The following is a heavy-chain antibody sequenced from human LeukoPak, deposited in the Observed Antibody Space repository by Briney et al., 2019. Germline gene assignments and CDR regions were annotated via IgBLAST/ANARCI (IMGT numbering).Heavy chain of an antibody. V-gene: IGHV1-69*13. Sequence: GASVKVSCKASGCSFTFTSHAISGVRQARGQARDRVGGLLPIYVPANCAQKFEGRLKNNSDESTRTVYRGLERLRPEDSAVYYCAGFFYDNSGDAFDIWGQGTMVTVSS. D-gene: IGHD3-22*01. J-gene: IGHJ3*02. CDR2: LLPIYVPA. CDR3: AGFFYDNSGDAFDI. CDR1: GCSFTFTSHA.